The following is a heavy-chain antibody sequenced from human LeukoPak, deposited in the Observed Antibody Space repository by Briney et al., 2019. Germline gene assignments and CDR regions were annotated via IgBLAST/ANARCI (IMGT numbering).Heavy chain of an antibody. Sequence: PSETLSLTCTVSGGSISSGSYDWSWIRQPAGKGLEWIGRIYTSGSTNYNPSLKSRVTISVDTSKNQFSLKLSSVTAADTAVYYCARAGGSYRSYAFDIWGQGTMVTVSS. CDR1: GGSISSGSYD. CDR2: IYTSGST. V-gene: IGHV4-61*02. J-gene: IGHJ3*02. CDR3: ARAGGSYRSYAFDI. D-gene: IGHD1-26*01.